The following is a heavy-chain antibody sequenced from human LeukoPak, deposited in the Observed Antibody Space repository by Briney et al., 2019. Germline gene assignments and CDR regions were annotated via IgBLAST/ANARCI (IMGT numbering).Heavy chain of an antibody. D-gene: IGHD3-22*01. CDR3: ARDYYYDSSGYYGSYYYYYYMDV. CDR1: GYTFTSYG. CDR2: ISAYNGNT. J-gene: IGHJ6*03. Sequence: ASVKVSCKASGYTFTSYGISWVRQAPGQGLEWMGWISAYNGNTNYAQKLQGRVTMTTDTSTSTAYMELRSLRSDDTAVYYCARDYYYDSSGYYGSYYYYYYMDVWGKGTTVTVSS. V-gene: IGHV1-18*01.